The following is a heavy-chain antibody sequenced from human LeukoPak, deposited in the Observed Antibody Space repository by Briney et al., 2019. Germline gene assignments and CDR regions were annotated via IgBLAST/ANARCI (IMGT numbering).Heavy chain of an antibody. CDR1: GYTFTGYY. CDR2: INPNSGGT. Sequence: ASVKVSCKASGYTFTGYYMHWVRQAPGQGLEWMGWINPNSGGTNYAQKFQGRVTMTRDTSISTAYMELSRLRSDDTAVYYCARSMTTVTNGYFQHWGQGTLVTVSS. CDR3: ARSMTTVTNGYFQH. V-gene: IGHV1-2*02. D-gene: IGHD4-11*01. J-gene: IGHJ1*01.